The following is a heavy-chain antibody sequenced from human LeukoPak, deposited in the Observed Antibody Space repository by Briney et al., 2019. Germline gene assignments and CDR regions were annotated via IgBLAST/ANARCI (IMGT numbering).Heavy chain of an antibody. V-gene: IGHV4-59*01. CDR1: GGSISSYY. D-gene: IGHD6-13*01. J-gene: IGHJ4*02. CDR2: IYYSGGT. CDR3: ARTFDSSWFDY. Sequence: PSETLSLTCTVSGGSISSYYWSWIRQPPGKGLEWIGYIYYSGGTNYNPSLKSRVTISVDTSKNQFSLKLSSVTAADTAVYYCARTFDSSWFDYWGQGTLVTVSS.